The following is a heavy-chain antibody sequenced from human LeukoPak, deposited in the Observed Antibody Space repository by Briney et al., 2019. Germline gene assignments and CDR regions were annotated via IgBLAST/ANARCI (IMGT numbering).Heavy chain of an antibody. CDR3: ARGKIGYYYGDYDGY. CDR2: ISTMSSTK. Sequence: GGSLRLSCAASGFTFSSYDMIWVRQAPGKGLEWVSYISTMSSTKYYADSVKGRFTISRDNAKNSLYLQMNSLRDEDTAVYYCARGKIGYYYGDYDGYWGQGTLVTVSS. J-gene: IGHJ4*02. CDR1: GFTFSSYD. D-gene: IGHD4-17*01. V-gene: IGHV3-48*02.